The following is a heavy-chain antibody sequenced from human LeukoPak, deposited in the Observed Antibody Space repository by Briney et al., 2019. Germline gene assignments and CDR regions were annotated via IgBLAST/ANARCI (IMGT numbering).Heavy chain of an antibody. D-gene: IGHD3-10*01. Sequence: GRSLRLSCAASGFPVISNYMTWVRQAPGKGLEWVSIIYNDGTSYYADSVRGRFIISRDNSENTLYLQMTSLRVEDTAVYYCARWGGLTNFDYWGQGTLVTVSS. CDR1: GFPVISNY. CDR3: ARWGGLTNFDY. V-gene: IGHV3-53*01. CDR2: IYNDGTS. J-gene: IGHJ4*02.